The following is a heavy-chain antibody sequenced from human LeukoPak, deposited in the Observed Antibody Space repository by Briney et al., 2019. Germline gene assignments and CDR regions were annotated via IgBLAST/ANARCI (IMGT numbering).Heavy chain of an antibody. V-gene: IGHV4-59*01. J-gene: IGHJ5*02. Sequence: SETLSLTCTVSGGSISSYYWSWIRQPPGKGLEWIGYIYYSGSTNYNPSLKSRVTISVDTSKNQFSLKLSSVTAADTAVYYCARAWGLSTANWFDPWGQGTLVTVSS. CDR3: ARAWGLSTANWFDP. CDR1: GGSISSYY. CDR2: IYYSGST. D-gene: IGHD5-18*01.